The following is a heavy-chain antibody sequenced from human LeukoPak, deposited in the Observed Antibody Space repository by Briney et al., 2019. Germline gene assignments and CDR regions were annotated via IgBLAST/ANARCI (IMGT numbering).Heavy chain of an antibody. CDR3: ARSGQRRCSGGTCYPYYFDY. CDR1: GFTFSSYA. D-gene: IGHD2-15*01. Sequence: PGRSLRLSCAASGFTFSSYAMHWVRQAPGKGLEWVAIISYDGSNKNYADSVKGRFTISRDNSKNTLYLQMNSLRAEDTAVYYCARSGQRRCSGGTCYPYYFDYWGQGTLVTVSS. J-gene: IGHJ4*02. CDR2: ISYDGSNK. V-gene: IGHV3-30-3*01.